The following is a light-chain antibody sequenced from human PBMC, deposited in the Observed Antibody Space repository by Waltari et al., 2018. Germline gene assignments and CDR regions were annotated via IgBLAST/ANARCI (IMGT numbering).Light chain of an antibody. J-gene: IGLJ1*01. V-gene: IGLV1-44*01. CDR1: SSNIGSHS. CDR3: AAWDDSLNARFV. CDR2: SSP. Sequence: QSALTQPPSASGTPGQRVIISCSGSSSNIGSHSVSWFQKLPGTAPKPVIYSSPLRPSGVPDRVSGSKSGTSASLASSGLQSGDEADYYWAAWDDSLNARFVFGTGTKVTVL.